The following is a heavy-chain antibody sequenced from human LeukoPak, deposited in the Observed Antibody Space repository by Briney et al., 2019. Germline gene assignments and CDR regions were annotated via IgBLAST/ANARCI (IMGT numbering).Heavy chain of an antibody. D-gene: IGHD3-22*01. J-gene: IGHJ5*02. Sequence: GGSLRLSCAASGFTLSSYSMNWVRQIPGKGLEWVSAISGSDAGTYYADSVKGRFTISRDNAKNTLNLQMNSLRAEDTAVYYCARDLGQYYDTSDNWFDPWGQGTLVTVSS. CDR2: ISGSDAGT. V-gene: IGHV3-21*01. CDR3: ARDLGQYYDTSDNWFDP. CDR1: GFTLSSYS.